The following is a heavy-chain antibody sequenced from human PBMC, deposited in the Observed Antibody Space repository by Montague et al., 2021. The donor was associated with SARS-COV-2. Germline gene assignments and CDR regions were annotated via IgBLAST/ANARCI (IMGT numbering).Heavy chain of an antibody. CDR2: ISSSSSYI. J-gene: IGHJ6*02. D-gene: IGHD2-2*01. CDR1: GFTFSSYS. Sequence: SLRLSCAASGFTFSSYSMNWVRQAPGKGLEWVSSISSSSSYIYYADSVKGRFTISRDNAKNSLYLQMNSLRAEDTAVYYCARDCSSTSCYPDNYYYYYGMGVWGQGTTVTVSS. V-gene: IGHV3-21*01. CDR3: ARDCSSTSCYPDNYYYYYGMGV.